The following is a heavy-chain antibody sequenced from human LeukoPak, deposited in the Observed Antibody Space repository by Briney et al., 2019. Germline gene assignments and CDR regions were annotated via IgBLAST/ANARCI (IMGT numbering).Heavy chain of an antibody. J-gene: IGHJ6*02. CDR2: IYYSGST. V-gene: IGHV4-59*01. CDR1: GGSISSYY. CDR3: ARVHYYGSGSSYYYGMDV. Sequence: SETLSLTCTVSGGSISSYYWSWIRQPPGKGLEWIGYIYYSGSTNYNPSLKSRVTISVDTSKNQFSLKLSSVTAADTAVYYCARVHYYGSGSSYYYGMDVWGQGTTVTVSS. D-gene: IGHD3-10*01.